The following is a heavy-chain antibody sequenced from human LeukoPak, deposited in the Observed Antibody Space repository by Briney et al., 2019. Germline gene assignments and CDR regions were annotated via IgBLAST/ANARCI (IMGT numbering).Heavy chain of an antibody. V-gene: IGHV4-61*01. CDR3: ARGMKRSSSSHFYY. CDR2: IYYSGST. J-gene: IGHJ4*02. D-gene: IGHD6-6*01. Sequence: PSETLSLTCTVSGGSVSSGSYYWSWIRQPPGKGLEWIGYIYYSGSTNYNPSLKSRVTISVDSSKNQFSLKLSSVTAADTAVYYCARGMKRSSSSHFYYWGQGTLVTVSS. CDR1: GGSVSSGSYY.